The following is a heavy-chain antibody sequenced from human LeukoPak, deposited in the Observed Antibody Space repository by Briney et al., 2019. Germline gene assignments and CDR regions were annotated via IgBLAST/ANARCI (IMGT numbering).Heavy chain of an antibody. J-gene: IGHJ6*03. CDR3: ARGGVALAYSMDV. CDR1: GYTFTSYD. Sequence: ASVKVSCKASGYTFTSYDIHWVRRASGQGLEWMGWMNPNSGSTGYAQNFQGRITMTRNTSISTAYMDLSSLRSEDTAIYYCARGGVALAYSMDVWGEGTTVTVSS. D-gene: IGHD2-15*01. V-gene: IGHV1-8*01. CDR2: MNPNSGST.